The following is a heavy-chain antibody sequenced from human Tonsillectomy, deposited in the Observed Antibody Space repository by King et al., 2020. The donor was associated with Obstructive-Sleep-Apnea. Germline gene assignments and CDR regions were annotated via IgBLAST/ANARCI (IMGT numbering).Heavy chain of an antibody. V-gene: IGHV3-9*01. Sequence: VQLVESGGGLVQPGRSLRLSCAASGFTFDDYAMHWVRQAPGKGLEWVSGISWNSGSIGYADSVKGRFTIPRDNPKNSLYLQMNSLRAEDTALYYCAKDLALGPRAYYYDSSGFDYWGQGTLVTVSS. D-gene: IGHD3-22*01. CDR1: GFTFDDYA. CDR3: AKDLALGPRAYYYDSSGFDY. J-gene: IGHJ4*02. CDR2: ISWNSGSI.